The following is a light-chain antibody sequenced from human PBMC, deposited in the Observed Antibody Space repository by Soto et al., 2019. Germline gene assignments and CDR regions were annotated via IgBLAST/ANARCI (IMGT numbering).Light chain of an antibody. CDR3: QQYSAYPLT. J-gene: IGKJ4*01. CDR1: QSISGY. V-gene: IGKV1-5*01. Sequence: DIQMTQSPSTLSVSVGDRVTIACRARQSISGYLAWYQRKPGKAPKLLIYDASNLETGVPSRFSGSGSGTEFTLTINSLQPDDFATYYCQQYSAYPLTFGGGTKVEIK. CDR2: DAS.